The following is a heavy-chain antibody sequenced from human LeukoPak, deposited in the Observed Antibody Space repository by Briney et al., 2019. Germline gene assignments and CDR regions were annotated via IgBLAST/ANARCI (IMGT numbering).Heavy chain of an antibody. CDR1: GFTFSDYY. CDR2: ISSSGSTI. Sequence: GGSLRLSCAASGFTFSDYYMSWIRQAPGKGLEWVSYISSSGSTIYYADSVKGRFTISRDNAKNSLYLQMNSLRAEDTAVYYCAATTIGVYYYYYYGMDVWGQGTTVTVSS. J-gene: IGHJ6*02. D-gene: IGHD3-10*02. CDR3: AATTIGVYYYYYYGMDV. V-gene: IGHV3-11*01.